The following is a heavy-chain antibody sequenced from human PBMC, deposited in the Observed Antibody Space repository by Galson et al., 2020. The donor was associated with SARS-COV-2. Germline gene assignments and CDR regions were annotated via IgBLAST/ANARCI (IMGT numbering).Heavy chain of an antibody. CDR2: IYYSGSA. CDR3: ARVRNWNDVSFDY. Sequence: SQTLSLTCSVSGASTSTYYWSWIRQPPGKGLEWLGYIYYSGSAKYNPSLKSRVTISVDTSKNQFSLKLTSMTAADTAVYYCARVRNWNDVSFDYWGQGTLVTVST. D-gene: IGHD1-1*01. CDR1: GASTSTYY. V-gene: IGHV4-59*01. J-gene: IGHJ4*02.